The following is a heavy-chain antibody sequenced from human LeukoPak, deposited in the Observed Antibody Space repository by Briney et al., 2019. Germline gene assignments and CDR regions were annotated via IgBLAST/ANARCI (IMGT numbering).Heavy chain of an antibody. Sequence: SETLSLTCAVYGGSFSGYYWSWIRQPPGKGLEWIGEINHSGSTNCNPSLKSRVTISVDTSKNQFSLQLISVTAADTAVYYCATNSGAGSYLFDYWGQGTLVIVSS. V-gene: IGHV4-34*01. D-gene: IGHD3-10*01. J-gene: IGHJ4*02. CDR3: ATNSGAGSYLFDY. CDR1: GGSFSGYY. CDR2: INHSGST.